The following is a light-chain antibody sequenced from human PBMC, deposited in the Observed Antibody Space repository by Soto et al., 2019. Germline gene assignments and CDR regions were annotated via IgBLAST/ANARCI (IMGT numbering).Light chain of an antibody. J-gene: IGKJ4*01. CDR2: WAS. V-gene: IGKV4-1*01. Sequence: DIVMTQSPDSLAVSLGERATINCKYSESVLYSSNNKNYLAWYQQKPGQPPKLLIYWASTRESGVPDRFSGSGSGTDFTLTISSLQAEDVAVYYCQQYYSTPPFGGGTKVEIK. CDR3: QQYYSTPP. CDR1: ESVLYSSNNKNY.